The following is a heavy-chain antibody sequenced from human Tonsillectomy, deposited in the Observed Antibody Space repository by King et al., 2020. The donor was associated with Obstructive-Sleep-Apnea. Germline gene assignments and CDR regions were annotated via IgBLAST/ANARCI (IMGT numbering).Heavy chain of an antibody. CDR1: GFTFSAYS. J-gene: IGHJ5*01. Sequence: VQLVESGGGVVQPGTSLRLSCAASGFTFSAYSMHWVRQAPGKGLEWVAVSWFDESRTEYGDSVKGRFIISRDNSNNMVFLQMSSLRVDDTAVYFCARELAMLRGDHPDHWLDFWGPGTLVTVSS. CDR3: ARELAMLRGDHPDHWLDF. D-gene: IGHD3-10*01. CDR2: SWFDESRT. V-gene: IGHV3-33*01.